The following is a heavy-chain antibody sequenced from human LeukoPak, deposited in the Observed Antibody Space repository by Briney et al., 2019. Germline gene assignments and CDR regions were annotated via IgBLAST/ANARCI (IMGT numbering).Heavy chain of an antibody. CDR3: ARDSYYYDSSGSGDY. Sequence: GGSLRLSCAASGFTFSSYGMHWVRQAPGKGLEWVAVIRYDGSNKYYADSVKGRFTISRDNSKNTLYLQMNSLRAEDTAVYYCARDSYYYDSSGSGDYWGQGTLVTVSS. J-gene: IGHJ4*02. V-gene: IGHV3-33*01. D-gene: IGHD3-22*01. CDR1: GFTFSSYG. CDR2: IRYDGSNK.